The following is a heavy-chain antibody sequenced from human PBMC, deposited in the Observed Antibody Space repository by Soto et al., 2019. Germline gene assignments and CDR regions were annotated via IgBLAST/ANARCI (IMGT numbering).Heavy chain of an antibody. CDR1: GGSFRDYY. J-gene: IGHJ4*02. CDR2: INHSGST. D-gene: IGHD6-6*01. CDR3: ARPSRFDS. V-gene: IGHV4-34*01. Sequence: QVHLQQWGAGLLKSSETLSLTCAVYGGSFRDYYWSWVRQPPGKGLEWIGQINHSGSTNYNPSLKRRVPISVDTSKNQFSLKLSSVTSADTAVYYCARPSRFDSWGQGTLVTVSS.